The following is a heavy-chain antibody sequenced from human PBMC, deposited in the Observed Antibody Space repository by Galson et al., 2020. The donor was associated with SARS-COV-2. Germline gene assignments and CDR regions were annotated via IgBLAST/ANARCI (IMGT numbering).Heavy chain of an antibody. V-gene: IGHV3-48*03. CDR3: ARLDAYGPGY. CDR1: GFTFSNYE. D-gene: IGHD2-21*01. Sequence: GALRLSCAASGFTFSNYEMNWVRQAPGKGLEWVSYISSSGRTIHYADSVKGRFTISRDNAKSSQSLQMNSLRAEDTAVYYCARLDAYGPGYWGQGTLVTVSS. CDR2: ISSSGRTI. J-gene: IGHJ4*02.